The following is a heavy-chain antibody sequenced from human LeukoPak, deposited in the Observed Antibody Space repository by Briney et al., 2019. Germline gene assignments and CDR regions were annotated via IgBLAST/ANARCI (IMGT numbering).Heavy chain of an antibody. CDR1: GGSVSSSSYY. CDR2: IFYSGSTDYRST. J-gene: IGHJ4*02. D-gene: IGHD3-3*01. Sequence: PSETLSLTCAVSGGSVSSSSYYWTWIRQPPGKGPEWIGYIFYSGSTDYRSTNYNPSLKSRVTISVDTSKNQFSLKMTSVSAADTAVYYCATESGALAELRFGVGYWGQGTLVTVSS. V-gene: IGHV4-61*01. CDR3: ATESGALAELRFGVGY.